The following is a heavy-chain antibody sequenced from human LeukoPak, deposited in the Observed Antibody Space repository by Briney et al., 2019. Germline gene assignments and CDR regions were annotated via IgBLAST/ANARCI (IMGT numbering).Heavy chain of an antibody. CDR3: ARGPYCRSMSCPYWFDP. CDR2: MNPDSGNT. D-gene: IGHD2-2*01. Sequence: ASVKVSCKASGYTFTSYDINWVRQATGQGLEWMGWMNPDSGNTGYAQRFQGRVTMTRNTSISTAYMELSSLRSEDTAVNYCARGPYCRSMSCPYWFDPWGQGTLVTVSS. J-gene: IGHJ5*02. CDR1: GYTFTSYD. V-gene: IGHV1-8*01.